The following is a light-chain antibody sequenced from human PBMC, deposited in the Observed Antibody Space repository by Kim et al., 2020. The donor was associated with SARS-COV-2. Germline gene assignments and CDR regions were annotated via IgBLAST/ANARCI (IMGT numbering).Light chain of an antibody. Sequence: SITIACTGTSSDVGGYNYVSWYQQQPGKAPKLMIYDVSNRPSGVSNRFSGSKSGNTASLTISGLQAEDEADYYCSSYTSSSTLWVFGTGTKVTVL. J-gene: IGLJ1*01. CDR1: SSDVGGYNY. CDR3: SSYTSSSTLWV. CDR2: DVS. V-gene: IGLV2-14*03.